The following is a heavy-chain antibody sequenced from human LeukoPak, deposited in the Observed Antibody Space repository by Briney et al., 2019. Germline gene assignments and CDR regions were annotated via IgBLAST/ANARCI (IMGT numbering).Heavy chain of an antibody. Sequence: ASETLSLTCSVSSYFFSNGYYWSWIRQPPGKGLDWIGEITHSGNTNYNPSLKSRVTIAVDTLNNQFSLKLGSVTAADTAVYYCARLQLTVAYSYYYMDVWGKGTTVTISS. V-gene: IGHV4-34*01. CDR2: ITHSGNT. D-gene: IGHD2-15*01. CDR1: SYFFSNGYY. J-gene: IGHJ6*03. CDR3: ARLQLTVAYSYYYMDV.